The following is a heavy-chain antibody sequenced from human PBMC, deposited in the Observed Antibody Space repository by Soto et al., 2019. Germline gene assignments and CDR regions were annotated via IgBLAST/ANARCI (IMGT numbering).Heavy chain of an antibody. CDR1: GGSVSSGSYY. J-gene: IGHJ3*02. V-gene: IGHV4-61*01. CDR2: IYYSGST. D-gene: IGHD5-12*01. Sequence: QVQLQESGPGLVKPSETLSLTCTVSGGSVSSGSYYWSCIRQPPGKGLEWIGYIYYSGSTNYNPSLKSRVTISLDTSKNQFSLKLSSVTAADTAVYYCERDVRDGYNQFDAFDIWGQGTMVTVS. CDR3: ERDVRDGYNQFDAFDI.